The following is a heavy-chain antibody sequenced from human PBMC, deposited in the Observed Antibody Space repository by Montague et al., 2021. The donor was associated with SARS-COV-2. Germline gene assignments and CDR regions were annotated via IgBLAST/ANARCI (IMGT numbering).Heavy chain of an antibody. Sequence: SETLSLTCTVSGGSISSSSYYWGWIRQPPGKGLEWIGSIYYSGSTXYNPSLKSRVTISVDTSKNQFSLKLSSVTAADTAVYYCARSPRHYDFWSGYLPGHSDYWGQGTLVTVSS. CDR2: IYYSGST. D-gene: IGHD3-3*01. V-gene: IGHV4-39*01. CDR3: ARSPRHYDFWSGYLPGHSDY. J-gene: IGHJ4*02. CDR1: GGSISSSSYY.